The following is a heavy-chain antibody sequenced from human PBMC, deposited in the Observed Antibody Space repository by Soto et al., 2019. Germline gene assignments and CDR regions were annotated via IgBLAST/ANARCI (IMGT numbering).Heavy chain of an antibody. CDR1: GLTFSSYA. CDR2: ISGSGDRT. Sequence: EVQLLESGGDLVQPGGSLRLSCAASGLTFSSYAMNWVRQAPGKGLEWVSGISGSGDRTDYADSVKGRFTISRDNSKSTLSLQMSSLRADDTAVYYCATKPLLPGPFGYWGQGTLVTVSS. J-gene: IGHJ4*02. CDR3: ATKPLLPGPFGY. D-gene: IGHD3-22*01. V-gene: IGHV3-23*01.